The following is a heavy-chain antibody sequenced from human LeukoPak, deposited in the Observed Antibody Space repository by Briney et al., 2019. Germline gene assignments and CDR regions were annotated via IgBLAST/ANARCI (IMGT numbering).Heavy chain of an antibody. CDR3: AKAGRISSSWSDY. CDR1: RFPFSAYA. V-gene: IGHV3-23*01. D-gene: IGHD6-13*01. Sequence: GGSLRLSCAASRFPFSAYAMNWVRQAPGKGLEWVSAISGSGGSTYYADSVKGRFTISRDNSKNTLYLQMNSLRAEDTAVYYCAKAGRISSSWSDYWGQGTLVTVSS. CDR2: ISGSGGST. J-gene: IGHJ4*02.